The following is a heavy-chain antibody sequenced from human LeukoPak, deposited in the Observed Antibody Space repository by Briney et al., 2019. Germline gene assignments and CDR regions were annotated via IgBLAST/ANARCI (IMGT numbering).Heavy chain of an antibody. CDR1: GYTFTSYG. CDR2: ISAYNGNT. V-gene: IGHV1-18*01. Sequence: ASVKLSCKASGYTFTSYGISWVRQAPGQGLKWMGWISAYNGNTNYAQTLQARVTMTTYTSTSRAYMELRSLRSDDTAVYYCARDHCSGGSCYRSPTDYWGEGTLVTVSS. D-gene: IGHD2-15*01. CDR3: ARDHCSGGSCYRSPTDY. J-gene: IGHJ4*02.